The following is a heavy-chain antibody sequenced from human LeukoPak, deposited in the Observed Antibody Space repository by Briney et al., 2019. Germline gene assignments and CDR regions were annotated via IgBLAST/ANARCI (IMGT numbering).Heavy chain of an antibody. CDR3: ASDSSGQGAMNAFDI. CDR1: GGSISSYY. D-gene: IGHD3-22*01. V-gene: IGHV4-4*07. J-gene: IGHJ3*02. CDR2: IYTSGST. Sequence: PSETLSLTCTVSGGSISSYYWSWIRQPAGKGLEWIGRIYTSGSTNYNPSLKSRVTMSVDTSKNQFSLKLSSVTAADTAVYYCASDSSGQGAMNAFDIWGQGTMVTVSS.